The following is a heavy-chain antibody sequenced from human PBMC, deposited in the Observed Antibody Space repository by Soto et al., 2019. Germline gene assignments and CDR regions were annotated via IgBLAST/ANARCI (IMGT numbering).Heavy chain of an antibody. J-gene: IGHJ4*02. CDR3: AKEGSPTKYYDILTGYFDY. CDR2: ISGSGGST. V-gene: IGHV3-23*01. D-gene: IGHD3-9*01. Sequence: PGGSLRLSCAASGFTFSSYAMSWARQAPGKGLEWVSAISGSGGSTYYADSVKGRFTISRDNSKNTLYLQMNSLRAEDTAVYYCAKEGSPTKYYDILTGYFDYWGQGTLVTVSS. CDR1: GFTFSSYA.